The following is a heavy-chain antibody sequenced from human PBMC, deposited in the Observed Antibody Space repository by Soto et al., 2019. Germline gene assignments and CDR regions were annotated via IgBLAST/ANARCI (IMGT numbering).Heavy chain of an antibody. CDR1: GFSLSTSGVG. CDR3: TRLVRSSFDY. J-gene: IGHJ4*02. CDR2: VYWVDDK. D-gene: IGHD3-10*01. Sequence: QITLKESGPTLVKPTQTLTLTCTFSGFSLSTSGVGVGWIRQPPGKALEWLALVYWVDDKRYSPSLKSRLTITKDTSKNHVVLTMTNMDPVDTATYFCTRLVRSSFDYWGQGTLVTVSS. V-gene: IGHV2-5*02.